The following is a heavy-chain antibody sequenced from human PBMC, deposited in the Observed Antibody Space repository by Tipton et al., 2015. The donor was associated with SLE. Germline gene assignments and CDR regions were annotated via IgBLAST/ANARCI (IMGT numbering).Heavy chain of an antibody. CDR2: IRYDGSNK. Sequence: GSLRLSCAASGFTFSSYGMHWVRQAPGKGLEWVAFIRYDGSNKYYADSVKGRFTISRDNSKNTLYLQMNSLRAEDTAVYYCARGRLYCSSTSCYYYYYYGMDVWGQGTTVTVSS. J-gene: IGHJ6*02. CDR3: ARGRLYCSSTSCYYYYYYGMDV. CDR1: GFTFSSYG. D-gene: IGHD2-2*01. V-gene: IGHV3-30*02.